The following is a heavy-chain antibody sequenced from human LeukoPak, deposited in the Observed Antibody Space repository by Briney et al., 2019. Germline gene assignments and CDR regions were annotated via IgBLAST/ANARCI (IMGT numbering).Heavy chain of an antibody. CDR1: GGSFSGYY. Sequence: SETLSLTCAVYGGSFSGYYWSWIRQPPGKGLEWIGEINHSGSTNYNPSLKSRVTISVDTSKNQFSLKVSSVTAADTAVYYCARHDGSSWYYAFDVWGQGTMVTVSS. CDR2: INHSGST. CDR3: ARHDGSSWYYAFDV. J-gene: IGHJ3*01. V-gene: IGHV4-34*01. D-gene: IGHD6-13*01.